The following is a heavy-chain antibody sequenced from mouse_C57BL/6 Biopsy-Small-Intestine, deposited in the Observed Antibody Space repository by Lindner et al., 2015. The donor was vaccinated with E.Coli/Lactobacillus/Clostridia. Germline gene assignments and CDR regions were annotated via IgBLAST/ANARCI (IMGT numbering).Heavy chain of an antibody. J-gene: IGHJ2*01. CDR1: GYAFSSSW. V-gene: IGHV1-82*01. CDR2: IYPGDGDT. D-gene: IGHD6-1*01. Sequence: VQLQESGPELVKPGASVKISCKASGYAFSSSWMNWVTQRPGKGLEWIGRIYPGDGDTNYNGKFKGKATLTADKSSSTAYMQLSSLTSEDSAVYFCARHSIYLGSSSFDYWGQGTTLTVSS. CDR3: ARHSIYLGSSSFDY.